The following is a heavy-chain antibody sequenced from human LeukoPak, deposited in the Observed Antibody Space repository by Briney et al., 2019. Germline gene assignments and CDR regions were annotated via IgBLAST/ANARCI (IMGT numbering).Heavy chain of an antibody. D-gene: IGHD2-21*01. CDR3: ARDSILGAPYTDY. V-gene: IGHV1-18*01. CDR2: ISDHNGNP. Sequence: RASVKVSRRASGYIFTTYGISWVRQAPGQGLEWLGWISDHNGNPDYAEKFQGRVTLTTDPSTSTAYMELTSLRSDDTAVYYCARDSILGAPYTDYWGQGTLVTVSS. J-gene: IGHJ4*02. CDR1: GYIFTTYG.